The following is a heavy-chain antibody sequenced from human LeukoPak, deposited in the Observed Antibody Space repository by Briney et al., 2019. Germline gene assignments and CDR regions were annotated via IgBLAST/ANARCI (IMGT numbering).Heavy chain of an antibody. J-gene: IGHJ3*02. D-gene: IGHD3-3*01. CDR2: IYHSGST. CDR1: GGSITSYY. CDR3: ARGFLEWLLIRGHAFDI. V-gene: IGHV4-59*12. Sequence: SETLSLTCTVSGGSITSYYWSWIRQPPGKGLEWIGYIYHSGSTNYNPSLKSRVTISVDTSKNQFSLKLSSVTAADTAVYYCARGFLEWLLIRGHAFDIWGQGTMVTVSS.